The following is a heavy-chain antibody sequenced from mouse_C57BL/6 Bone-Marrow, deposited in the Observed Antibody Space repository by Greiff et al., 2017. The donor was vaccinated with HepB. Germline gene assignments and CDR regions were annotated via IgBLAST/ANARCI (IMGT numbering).Heavy chain of an antibody. J-gene: IGHJ4*01. V-gene: IGHV5-4*01. CDR1: GFTFSSYA. CDR2: ISDGGSYT. D-gene: IGHD2-1*01. CDR3: ARDNGNFYAMDY. Sequence: EVQVVESGGGLVKPGGSLKLSCAASGFTFSSYAMSWVRQTPEKRLEWVATISDGGSYTYYPDNVKGRCTISRDNAKNNLYLQRSHLKSEDTAMCYCARDNGNFYAMDYWGQGTSVTVSS.